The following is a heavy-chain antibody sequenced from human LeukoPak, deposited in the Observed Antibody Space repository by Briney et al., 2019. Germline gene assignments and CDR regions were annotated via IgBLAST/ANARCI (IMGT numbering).Heavy chain of an antibody. CDR1: GGSVSSGPYY. Sequence: SETLSLTCTVSGGSVSSGPYYWSWIRQPPGKGLEWIGYIYHGGNTNYNPSLKSRVSISVDRPKNQFSLKLTSVTAADTVVYYCARDGGSYSDIAEYFQHWGQGTLVTVSS. CDR3: ARDGGSYSDIAEYFQH. V-gene: IGHV4-61*01. CDR2: IYHGGNT. J-gene: IGHJ1*01. D-gene: IGHD4-17*01.